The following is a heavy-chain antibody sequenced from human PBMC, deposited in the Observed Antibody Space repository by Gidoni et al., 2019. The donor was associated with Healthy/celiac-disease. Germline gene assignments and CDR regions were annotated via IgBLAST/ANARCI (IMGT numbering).Heavy chain of an antibody. CDR1: GGSISSGSYY. V-gene: IGHV4-61*02. J-gene: IGHJ5*02. D-gene: IGHD3-9*01. Sequence: QVQLQVSGPGLVKPSQTLSLTCTVSGGSISSGSYYWSWIRRPAGKGLEWIGRIYTSGSTNYNPSLKSRVAISLDMSKNQFSLKLSSVTAADTAVYYCARGLTGLSWFDPWGQGTLVTVSS. CDR2: IYTSGST. CDR3: ARGLTGLSWFDP.